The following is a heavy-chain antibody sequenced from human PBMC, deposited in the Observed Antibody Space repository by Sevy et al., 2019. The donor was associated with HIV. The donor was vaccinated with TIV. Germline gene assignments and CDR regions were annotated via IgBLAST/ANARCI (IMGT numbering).Heavy chain of an antibody. J-gene: IGHJ4*02. CDR2: ISYSGST. V-gene: IGHV4-31*03. CDR3: AREMGDS. CDR1: GGSISRGGYY. Sequence: SETLSLTCTVSGGSISRGGYYWSWIRQHPGKGLEWIGYISYSGSTSYNPSLKSRLTISVDTSKNQFSLRLTSVIAADTAMYYCAREMGDSWGQGILATVSS.